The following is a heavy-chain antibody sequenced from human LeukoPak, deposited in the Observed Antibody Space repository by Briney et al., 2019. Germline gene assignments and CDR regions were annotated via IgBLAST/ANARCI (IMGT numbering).Heavy chain of an antibody. CDR2: INTGDIT. CDR1: GFNFDYSA. Sequence: PAGGSLRLSCAASGFNFDYSAMTWVRQAPEKGLEWVSTINTGDITFYANSVKGRFTISSDNSKNALFLQMNSLRAEDTAIYYCVKGGFTYYDDWGQGTLVTVSS. D-gene: IGHD3-22*01. J-gene: IGHJ4*02. V-gene: IGHV3-23*01. CDR3: VKGGFTYYDD.